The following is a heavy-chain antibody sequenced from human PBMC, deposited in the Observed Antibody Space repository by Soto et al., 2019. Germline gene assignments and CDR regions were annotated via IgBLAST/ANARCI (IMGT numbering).Heavy chain of an antibody. CDR2: IYSGGST. J-gene: IGHJ3*01. V-gene: IGHV3-66*01. Sequence: EVQLMESGGGLVQPGGSLRLSCVASGFTVSNNYMSWVRQAPRKGLEWVSVIYSGGSTYHADSVKGRFIISRDNSKNTLYLQMNSLRVEDTAVYYCAKELGAHDAFDVWGQGTMVTVSS. CDR1: GFTVSNNY. D-gene: IGHD3-16*01. CDR3: AKELGAHDAFDV.